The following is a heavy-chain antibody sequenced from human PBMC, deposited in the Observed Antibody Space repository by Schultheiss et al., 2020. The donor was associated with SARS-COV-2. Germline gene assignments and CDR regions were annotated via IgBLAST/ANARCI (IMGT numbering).Heavy chain of an antibody. CDR2: IWYDGSNK. Sequence: GGSLRLSCAASGFTFSSHAMHWVRQAPGKGLEWVAVIWYDGSNKFYADSVKGRFTITRDNSKNTLYLRMNSLRAEDTAVYYCARDPGYYDYVWGSYRFSAPPYDYWGQGTLVTVSS. D-gene: IGHD3-16*02. V-gene: IGHV3-30*04. CDR3: ARDPGYYDYVWGSYRFSAPPYDY. CDR1: GFTFSSHA. J-gene: IGHJ4*02.